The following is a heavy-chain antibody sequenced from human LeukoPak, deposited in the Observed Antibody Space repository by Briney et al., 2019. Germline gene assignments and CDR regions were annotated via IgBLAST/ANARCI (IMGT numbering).Heavy chain of an antibody. V-gene: IGHV1-69*05. D-gene: IGHD3-10*01. CDR3: ARDLMVRGARGH. CDR2: IIPIIGTP. CDR1: GGTFSSYA. J-gene: IGHJ4*02. Sequence: SVKVSCKASGGTFSSYAISWVRQAPGQGLEWMGGIIPIIGTPKFAQKFQGRVTITTDEVTTTVYMELSRLRLEDTAVYYCARDLMVRGARGHWGQGTLVTVSS.